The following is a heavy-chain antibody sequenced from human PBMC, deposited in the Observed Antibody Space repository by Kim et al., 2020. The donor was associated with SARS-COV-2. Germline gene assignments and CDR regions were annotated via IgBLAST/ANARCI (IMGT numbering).Heavy chain of an antibody. V-gene: IGHV4-39*01. D-gene: IGHD5-18*01. CDR3: ARHEVQLWRIDY. Sequence: YYTPSLKRRVTISVDTSKNQFSLKLSSVTAADTAVYYCARHEVQLWRIDYWGQGTLVTVSS. J-gene: IGHJ4*02.